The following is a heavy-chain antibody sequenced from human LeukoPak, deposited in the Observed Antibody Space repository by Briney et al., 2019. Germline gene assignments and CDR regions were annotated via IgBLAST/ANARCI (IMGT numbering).Heavy chain of an antibody. Sequence: GGSLRLSCSASGFIFSSNAMHWVRQAPGKGLEYVSAISSNGGTTYYTDSVKDRFTISRDNSKNTLYLQMSSLRAEDTAVYYCAKDRITIQGDAFDFWGQGTMVTVSS. D-gene: IGHD2-15*01. CDR2: ISSNGGTT. CDR1: GFIFSSNA. V-gene: IGHV3-64D*06. J-gene: IGHJ3*01. CDR3: AKDRITIQGDAFDF.